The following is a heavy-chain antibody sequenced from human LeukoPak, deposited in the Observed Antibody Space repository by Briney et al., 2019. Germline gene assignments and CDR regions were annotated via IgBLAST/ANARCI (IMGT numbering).Heavy chain of an antibody. CDR3: ARTGRASDAFDI. V-gene: IGHV3-21*01. CDR1: GFTFSSYS. D-gene: IGHD1-14*01. Sequence: PGGSLRLSCAASGFTFSSYSMNWVRQAPGKGLEWVSSISSSSSYIYYADSVRGRFTISRDNAKSSLYLQMNSLRAEDTAAYYCARTGRASDAFDIWGQGTMVTVSS. CDR2: ISSSSSYI. J-gene: IGHJ3*02.